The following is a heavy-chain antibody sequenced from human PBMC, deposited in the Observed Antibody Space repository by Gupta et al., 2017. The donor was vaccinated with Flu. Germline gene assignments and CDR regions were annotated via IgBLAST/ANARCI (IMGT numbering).Heavy chain of an antibody. J-gene: IGHJ2*01. CDR3: VRGLGISNWNGDFWY. Sequence: SLTCSVSGDSISSYWWSWIRQSAGKGLEWIGRVYTSGETNYNPSFKGRVTMSVDTSKDEFYLDLRSMTAADTAVYYCVRGLGISNWNGDFWY. D-gene: IGHD1-1*01. CDR2: VYTSGET. CDR1: GDSISSYW. V-gene: IGHV4-4*07.